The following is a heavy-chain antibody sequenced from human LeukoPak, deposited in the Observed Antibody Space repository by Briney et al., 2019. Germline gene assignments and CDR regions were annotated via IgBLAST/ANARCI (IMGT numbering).Heavy chain of an antibody. J-gene: IGHJ4*02. D-gene: IGHD6-13*01. CDR1: GGTFSSYA. V-gene: IGHV1-69*05. CDR2: IIPIFGTA. Sequence: SVKVSCKASGGTFSSYAISWVRQAPGQGLEWMGGIIPIFGTANYAQEFQGRVTITTDESTSTAYMELSSLRSEDTAVYYCASDNRIAAARGAYNLDYWGQGTLVTVSS. CDR3: ASDNRIAAARGAYNLDY.